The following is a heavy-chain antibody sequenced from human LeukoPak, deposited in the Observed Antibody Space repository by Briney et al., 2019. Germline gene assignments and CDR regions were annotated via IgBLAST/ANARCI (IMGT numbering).Heavy chain of an antibody. J-gene: IGHJ4*02. CDR1: GFMFSNYG. D-gene: IGHD6-19*01. Sequence: GRSLRLSCAASGFMFSNYGMHWVRQAPGKGLEWVAVIWYDGSNEYYADSVKGRFTISRDNSKNTLYLQMNSLRAEDTAVYYCAKDTGRGGQWLEIDYWGQGTLVTVSS. CDR3: AKDTGRGGQWLEIDY. V-gene: IGHV3-33*06. CDR2: IWYDGSNE.